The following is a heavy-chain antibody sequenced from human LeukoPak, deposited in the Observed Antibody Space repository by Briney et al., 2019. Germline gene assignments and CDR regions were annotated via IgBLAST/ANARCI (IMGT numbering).Heavy chain of an antibody. CDR1: GFTFSSYS. CDR3: ARDLNKYFDV. J-gene: IGHJ2*01. V-gene: IGHV3-74*01. CDR2: ISADGRST. Sequence: PGGSLRLSCAASGFTFSSYSMNWVRQAPGKGLEWVSHISADGRSTSYADSVKGRFTISRDNAKNTLYLQMNSLRAEDTAVYYCARDLNKYFDVWGRGALVTVSS.